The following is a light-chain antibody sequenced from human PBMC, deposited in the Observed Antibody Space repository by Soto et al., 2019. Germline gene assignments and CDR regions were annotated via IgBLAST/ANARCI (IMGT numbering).Light chain of an antibody. CDR2: EVS. CDR1: SSDVVGYNY. J-gene: IGLJ1*01. Sequence: QSALTQPASVSGSPGQSITISCTGTSSDVVGYNYVSWYQQHPGKAPKLMIYEVSNRPSGVSNRFSGSKSGNTASLTISGLQAEDEADYYCSSYTSSRTPYVFGTGTKLTVL. CDR3: SSYTSSRTPYV. V-gene: IGLV2-14*01.